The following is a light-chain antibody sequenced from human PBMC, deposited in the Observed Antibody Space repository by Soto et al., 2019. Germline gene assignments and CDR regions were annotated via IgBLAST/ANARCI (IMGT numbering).Light chain of an antibody. V-gene: IGKV4-1*01. J-gene: IGKJ1*01. CDR3: QQYYSTPWT. Sequence: VITPSPDSLPFALGGGSTINCNSIHSVLSNNNHYLAWFQHKPGQPPKLLIYWASTRGSGVPARFSGSGSGTDFTLTISSLQAEDVRVYYCQQYYSTPWTFGQGAKVDIK. CDR2: WAS. CDR1: HSVLSNNNHY.